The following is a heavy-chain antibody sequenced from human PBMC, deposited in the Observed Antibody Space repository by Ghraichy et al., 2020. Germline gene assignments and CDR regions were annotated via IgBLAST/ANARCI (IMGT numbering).Heavy chain of an antibody. J-gene: IGHJ4*02. CDR1: GYTFTSYA. D-gene: IGHD3-10*01. CDR2: INAGNGNT. CDR3: ARDEDYYGSGPSYY. V-gene: IGHV1-3*01. Sequence: ASVKVSCKASGYTFTSYAMHWVRQAPGQRLEWMGWINAGNGNTKYSQKFQGRVTITRDTSASTAYMELSSLRSEDTAVYYCARDEDYYGSGPSYYWGQGTLVTGSS.